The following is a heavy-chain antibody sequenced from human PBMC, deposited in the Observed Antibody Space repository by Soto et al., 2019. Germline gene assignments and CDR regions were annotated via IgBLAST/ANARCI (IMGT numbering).Heavy chain of an antibody. CDR3: ARSQGSSTSLEIYYYCYYGMDV. V-gene: IGHV1-69*01. Sequence: QVQLVQSGAEVKKPGSSVKVSCKASGVTFSSYAISWVRQAPGQGLEWMGGIIPISETTNYAQKFQGRGTITADESKSTAYMELSSLRSEDTAVYYCARSQGSSTSLEIYYYCYYGMDVWGQGTTVTVSS. D-gene: IGHD2-2*01. J-gene: IGHJ6*02. CDR2: IIPISETT. CDR1: GVTFSSYA.